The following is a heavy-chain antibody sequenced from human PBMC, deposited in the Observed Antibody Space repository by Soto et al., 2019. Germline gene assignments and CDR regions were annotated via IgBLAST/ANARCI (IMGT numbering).Heavy chain of an antibody. CDR1: GGSSSGYY. D-gene: IGHD5-12*01. J-gene: IGHJ5*02. CDR2: INHSGST. Sequence: QVQLQQWGAGLLKPSETLSLTCVVYGGSSSGYYWSWIRQARGKGREWIGEINHSGSTNYNPSLKSRVTISVDTSKNQFSLKLSSVTAADTAVYYCARGRLSLYLVAATQRGFDPWGQGTLVTVSS. V-gene: IGHV4-34*01. CDR3: ARGRLSLYLVAATQRGFDP.